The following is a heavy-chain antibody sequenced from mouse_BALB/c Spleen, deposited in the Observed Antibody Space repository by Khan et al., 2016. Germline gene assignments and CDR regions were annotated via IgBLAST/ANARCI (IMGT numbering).Heavy chain of an antibody. CDR3: AREKFLGFAY. CDR2: ISSGSSTI. V-gene: IGHV5-17*02. Sequence: EVELVESGGGLVQPGGSRKLSCAASGFTFSSFGMHWVRQAPAKGLEWVAYISSGSSTIYYADTVKGRFSISRDTPKNTLFLQMTSLRSEDTAMYYCAREKFLGFAYWGQGTLVTVSA. CDR1: GFTFSSFG. D-gene: IGHD2-10*02. J-gene: IGHJ3*01.